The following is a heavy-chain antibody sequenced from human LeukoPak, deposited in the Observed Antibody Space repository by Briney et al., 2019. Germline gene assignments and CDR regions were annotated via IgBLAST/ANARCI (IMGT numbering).Heavy chain of an antibody. CDR3: GRFGYVAGIDL. Sequence: AGGSLRLSCAASGFSFNSCWMTWVRQPPGRGLEWLANIDPAGTDTYYVDPVKGRFTNSRDNAKNLVYLQMNTLRAEDTAVDSCGRFGYVAGIDLWGQGTLVTVSS. V-gene: IGHV3-7*01. D-gene: IGHD6-19*01. J-gene: IGHJ4*02. CDR1: GFSFNSCW. CDR2: IDPAGTDT.